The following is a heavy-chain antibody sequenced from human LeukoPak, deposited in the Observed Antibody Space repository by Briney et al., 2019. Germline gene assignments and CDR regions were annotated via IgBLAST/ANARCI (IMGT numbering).Heavy chain of an antibody. CDR3: ARGHEVRGVIGYYYYYYMDV. Sequence: PSETLSLTCAVYGGSFCGYYWSWIRQPPGKGLEWIGEINHSGSTNYNPSLKSRVTISVDTSKNQFSLKLSSVTAADTAVYYCARGHEVRGVIGYYYYYYMDVWGKGTTVTVSS. D-gene: IGHD3-10*01. J-gene: IGHJ6*03. CDR1: GGSFCGYY. V-gene: IGHV4-34*01. CDR2: INHSGST.